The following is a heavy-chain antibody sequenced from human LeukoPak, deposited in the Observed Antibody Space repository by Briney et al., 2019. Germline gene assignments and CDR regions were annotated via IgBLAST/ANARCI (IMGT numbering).Heavy chain of an antibody. V-gene: IGHV1-2*06. CDR2: INPNSGGT. J-gene: IGHJ6*02. CDR3: ARDYYGLGSYDPRIYGMDV. Sequence: ASVKVSCKASGYTFTGYYMHWVRQAPGQGLEWMGRINPNSGGTNYAQKFQGRVTMTRDTSISTAYMELSRLRSDDTAVYYCARDYYGLGSYDPRIYGMDVWGQGTTVTVSS. D-gene: IGHD3-10*01. CDR1: GYTFTGYY.